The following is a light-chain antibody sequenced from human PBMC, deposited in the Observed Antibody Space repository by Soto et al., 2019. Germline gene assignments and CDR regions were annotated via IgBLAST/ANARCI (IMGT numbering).Light chain of an antibody. CDR1: QSVSTTY. CDR3: QQYDSSPLT. J-gene: IGKJ4*01. CDR2: GAS. Sequence: EIVLTQSPGTLSLSPGERATLSCRASQSVSTTYLAWYQQKPGQAPRLLIYGASSRATGIPDRFSGSGSGTDFTLTISRLEPEDFAVYYCQQYDSSPLTFGGGTGGYQ. V-gene: IGKV3-20*01.